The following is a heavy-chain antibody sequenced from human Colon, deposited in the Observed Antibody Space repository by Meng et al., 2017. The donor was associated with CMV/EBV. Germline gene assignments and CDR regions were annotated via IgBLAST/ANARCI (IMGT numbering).Heavy chain of an antibody. Sequence: LGLLVACASFSSGHWWSWLRQSPGQGLAWIGEMLHTGTTTYNPSLRGRVTFSLDDSKNEFSLKLSSVTAADTAVYYCARNGYYSLESWSQGTLVTVSS. D-gene: IGHD3-22*01. CDR2: MLHTGTT. J-gene: IGHJ4*02. V-gene: IGHV4-4*02. CDR1: CASFSSGHW. CDR3: ARNGYYSLES.